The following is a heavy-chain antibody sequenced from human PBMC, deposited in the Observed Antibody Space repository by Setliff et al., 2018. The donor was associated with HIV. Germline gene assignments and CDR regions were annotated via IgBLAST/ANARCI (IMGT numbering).Heavy chain of an antibody. V-gene: IGHV4-59*11. CDR2: IYASGSI. Sequence: PSETLSLTCTVSGGSISSHCWSWIRQSPGKALEWIGYIYASGSIIYNPSLKSRVTMSVDMSKNQVFLRLSSVTAADTAVYYCVRGYCSSTTCYEDYYYMDVWGKGSTVTVS. CDR3: VRGYCSSTTCYEDYYYMDV. CDR1: GGSISSHC. D-gene: IGHD2-2*01. J-gene: IGHJ6*03.